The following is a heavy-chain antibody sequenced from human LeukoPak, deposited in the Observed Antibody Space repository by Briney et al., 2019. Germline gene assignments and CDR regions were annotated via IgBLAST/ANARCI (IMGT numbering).Heavy chain of an antibody. D-gene: IGHD2-15*01. CDR2: IQYDGIKI. V-gene: IGHV3-30*02. CDR3: AREAGTVVIGRFDP. J-gene: IGHJ5*02. CDR1: GIPFSVSG. Sequence: GGSLRLSCAASGIPFSVSGMHWVRQPPGKGLEWVTFIQYDGIKIEYADSVKGRFTISRDNSKNTLYLQMNSLTTEDTAVYYCAREAGTVVIGRFDPWGQGTLVTVSS.